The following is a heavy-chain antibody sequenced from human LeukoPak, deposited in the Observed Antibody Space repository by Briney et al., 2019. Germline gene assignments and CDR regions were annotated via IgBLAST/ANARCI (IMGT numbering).Heavy chain of an antibody. CDR2: ISINGGST. CDR1: GFTFSSYA. V-gene: IGHV3-64*01. D-gene: IGHD3-3*01. J-gene: IGHJ4*02. CDR3: AKGLGVVIDFLVFDN. Sequence: GGSLRLSCVASGFTFSSYAMHWVRQAPGKGLEYVSGISINGGSTYYANSVKGRFTISRDNSKNTLYLQMNSLRAEDTAIYYCAKGLGVVIDFLVFDNWGQGTLVTVSS.